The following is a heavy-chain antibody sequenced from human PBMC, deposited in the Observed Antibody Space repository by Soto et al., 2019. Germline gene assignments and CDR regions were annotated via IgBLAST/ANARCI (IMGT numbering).Heavy chain of an antibody. J-gene: IGHJ3*02. D-gene: IGHD2-21*02. V-gene: IGHV4-34*01. CDR3: AKMNGGDPGAFDI. Sequence: SETLSLTCGVYGGSLSGNFWSWIRQPPGKGLEWIGEINHRGSTKYNPSLKSRVTISVDTSKNQLSLKLTSVTAADTAMYYCAKMNGGDPGAFDIWGQGTMVTVSS. CDR1: GGSLSGNF. CDR2: INHRGST.